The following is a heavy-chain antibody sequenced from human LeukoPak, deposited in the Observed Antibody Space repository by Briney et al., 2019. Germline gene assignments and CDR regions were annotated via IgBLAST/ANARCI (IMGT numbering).Heavy chain of an antibody. V-gene: IGHV4-34*01. CDR1: GGSFSGYN. Sequence: SETLSLTCAVYGGSFSGYNWNWIRQPPAKGLERIGKINHSGSTNYNPSLTSRVTISVDTSKNQFSLKLSSVTAADTAVYYCARVSSWSVHAFDIWGQGTMVTVSS. CDR3: ARVSSWSVHAFDI. CDR2: INHSGST. D-gene: IGHD6-13*01. J-gene: IGHJ3*02.